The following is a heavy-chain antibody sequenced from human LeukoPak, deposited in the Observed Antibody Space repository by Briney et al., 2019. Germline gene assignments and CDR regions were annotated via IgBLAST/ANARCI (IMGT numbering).Heavy chain of an antibody. Sequence: ASVKVSCKASGYTFTGYYMHWVRQAPGQGLEWMGWINPNSGDTNYAQKFQGRVTMTRDTSISTAYMELSRLRSDDTAVYYCAREGSSGWYGLYYYYMDVWGKGTTVTVSS. V-gene: IGHV1-2*02. D-gene: IGHD6-19*01. CDR1: GYTFTGYY. CDR3: AREGSSGWYGLYYYYMDV. CDR2: INPNSGDT. J-gene: IGHJ6*03.